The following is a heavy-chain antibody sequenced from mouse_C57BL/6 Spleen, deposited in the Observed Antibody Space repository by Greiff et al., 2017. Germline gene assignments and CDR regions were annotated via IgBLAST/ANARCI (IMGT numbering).Heavy chain of an antibody. V-gene: IGHV2-9-1*01. D-gene: IGHD1-1*01. CDR2: IWTGGGT. CDR3: AKDGSSVYYAMDY. Sequence: VMLVESGPGLVAPSQSLSITCTVSGFSLTSYAISWVRQPPGKGLEWLGVIWTGGGTNYNSAPKSRLSISKYNSKSQVFLKMNSLQTDDTARDYCAKDGSSVYYAMDYWGQGTSVTVSS. CDR1: GFSLTSYA. J-gene: IGHJ4*01.